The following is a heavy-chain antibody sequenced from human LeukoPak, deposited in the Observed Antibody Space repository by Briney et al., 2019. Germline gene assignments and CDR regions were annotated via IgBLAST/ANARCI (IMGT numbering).Heavy chain of an antibody. J-gene: IGHJ4*02. CDR2: SSTYYGNT. D-gene: IGHD3-10*01. CDR3: ARVYSTNYYGSGDRPFLFDY. Sequence: RDSVTLSCKASGYTFTSDGFSWVRQAPGQGLEWMGWSSTYYGNTSYAQKLQDRVTMTTDTSTSTAYMELTSLRSDDTAVYYCARVYSTNYYGSGDRPFLFDYWGQGTVVTVSS. V-gene: IGHV1-18*01. CDR1: GYTFTSDG.